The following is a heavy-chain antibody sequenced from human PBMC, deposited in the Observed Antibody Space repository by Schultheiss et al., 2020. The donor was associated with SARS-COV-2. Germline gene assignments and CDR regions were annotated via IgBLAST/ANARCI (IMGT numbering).Heavy chain of an antibody. D-gene: IGHD3-3*01. V-gene: IGHV4-30-4*01. CDR3: VKDLLRFIGPDY. Sequence: SETLSLTCTVSGGSISSGGYYWSWIRQPPGKGLEWIGYIYYSGSTYYNPSLKSRVTISVDTSKNQFSLKLSSVTAADTAVYYCVKDLLRFIGPDYWGQGTLVTVSS. J-gene: IGHJ4*02. CDR2: IYYSGST. CDR1: GGSISSGGYY.